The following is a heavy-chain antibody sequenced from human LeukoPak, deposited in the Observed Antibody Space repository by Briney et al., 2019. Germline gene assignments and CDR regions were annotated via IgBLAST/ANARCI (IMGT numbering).Heavy chain of an antibody. Sequence: SETLSLTCAVYGGSFSGYYWSWIRQPPGKGLEWIGEIDHSGSTNYNPSLKSRVTISVDTSKNQFSLKLSSVTAADTAAYYCAGNIAARLDYWGQGTPVTVSS. CDR3: AGNIAARLDY. CDR2: IDHSGST. CDR1: GGSFSGYY. V-gene: IGHV4-34*01. J-gene: IGHJ4*02. D-gene: IGHD6-6*01.